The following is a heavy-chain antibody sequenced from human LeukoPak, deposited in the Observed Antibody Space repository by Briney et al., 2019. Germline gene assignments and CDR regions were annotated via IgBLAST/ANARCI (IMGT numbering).Heavy chain of an antibody. CDR1: GFAFSRFA. D-gene: IGHD3-3*01. J-gene: IGHJ4*02. V-gene: IGHV3-23*01. CDR2: ISGSSSHT. Sequence: PGGSLRLSCVASGFAFSRFAMSWVRQAPGQGLEWVSGISGSSSHTADAESVKGRFTISRDNFRNTLYLQMHSLRADDTAVYYCTKESDYSNAAPEWGFDSWGQGTLVTVSS. CDR3: TKESDYSNAAPEWGFDS.